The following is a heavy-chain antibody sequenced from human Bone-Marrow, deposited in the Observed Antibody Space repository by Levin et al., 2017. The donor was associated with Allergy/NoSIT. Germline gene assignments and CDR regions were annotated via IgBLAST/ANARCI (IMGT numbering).Heavy chain of an antibody. J-gene: IGHJ4*02. CDR1: GGSISSSSYY. V-gene: IGHV4-39*01. CDR3: AGYSSSWSTRGGYFDY. Sequence: SETLSLTCTVSGGSISSSSYYWGWIRQPPGKGLEWIGSIYYSGSTYYNPSLKSRVTISVDTSKNQFSLKLSSVTAADTAVYYCAGYSSSWSTRGGYFDYWGQGTLVTVSS. D-gene: IGHD6-13*01. CDR2: IYYSGST.